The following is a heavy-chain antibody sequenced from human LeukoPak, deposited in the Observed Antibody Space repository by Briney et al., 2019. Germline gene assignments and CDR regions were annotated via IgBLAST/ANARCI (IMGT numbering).Heavy chain of an antibody. D-gene: IGHD2-8*02. Sequence: SETLSLTCTVSGDPISSYYWSWLRQPPGKGLEWIGYIYYSGSTNYNPSLKSRVTISVDTSKNQFSLKLSSVTAADTAVYYCARHGLLADAFDIWGQGTMVTVSS. CDR2: IYYSGST. J-gene: IGHJ3*02. V-gene: IGHV4-59*08. CDR1: GDPISSYY. CDR3: ARHGLLADAFDI.